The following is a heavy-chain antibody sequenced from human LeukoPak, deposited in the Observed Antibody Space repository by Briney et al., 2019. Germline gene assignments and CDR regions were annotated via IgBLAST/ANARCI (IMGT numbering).Heavy chain of an antibody. V-gene: IGHV3-23*01. D-gene: IGHD3-3*01. CDR3: AKALLRSEYYFDY. CDR2: ISGSGGST. CDR1: GFTYRSHA. Sequence: GGSLRLSCAASGFTYRSHARSWVREAPGKGREGVSAISGSGGSTYYADSVKGRFTITRDNSKNTLYLQMNSLRAEDTAVYYCAKALLRSEYYFDYWGQGTLVTVSS. J-gene: IGHJ4*02.